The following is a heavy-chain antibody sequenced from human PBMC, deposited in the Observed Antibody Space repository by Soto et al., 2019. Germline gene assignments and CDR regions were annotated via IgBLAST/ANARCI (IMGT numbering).Heavy chain of an antibody. CDR2: IIPIFGTA. CDR3: AGGRPLGGFGSGSSNYYCGMDV. V-gene: IGHV1-69*01. Sequence: QVQLVQSGAEVKKPGSSVKVSCKASGGTFSSYAISWVRQAPGQGLEWMGGIIPIFGTANYAQKFQGRVTITADEPTSTAYRGRSSLRSEETAVYYCAGGRPLGGFGSGSSNYYCGMDVWGQGPTVTVSS. CDR1: GGTFSSYA. D-gene: IGHD3-10*01. J-gene: IGHJ6*02.